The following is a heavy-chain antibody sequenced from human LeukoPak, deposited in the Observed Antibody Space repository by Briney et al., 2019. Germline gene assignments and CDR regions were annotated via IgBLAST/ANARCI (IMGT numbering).Heavy chain of an antibody. CDR1: GFTFSTYW. D-gene: IGHD5-24*01. CDR3: VSQQLAPP. J-gene: IGHJ5*02. V-gene: IGHV3-7*01. Sequence: PGGSLRLSCAASGFTFSTYWMSWVRQAPGKGPEWVANIKEDGSIEDYVDSVRGRFTVSRDNAKNSLYQQMNSLRVEDTAVYYCVSQQLAPPWGQGTPVTVSS. CDR2: IKEDGSIE.